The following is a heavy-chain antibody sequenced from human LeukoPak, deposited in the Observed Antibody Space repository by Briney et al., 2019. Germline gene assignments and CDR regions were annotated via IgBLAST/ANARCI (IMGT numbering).Heavy chain of an antibody. V-gene: IGHV4-34*01. CDR3: ARATYYYDSSGYWTLEFDFDI. D-gene: IGHD3-22*01. CDR2: INHSGST. CDR1: GGSFSGYY. Sequence: SETLSLTCAVYGGSFSGYYWSWIRQPPGKGLEWIGEINHSGSTNYNPSLKSRVTISVDTSKNQFSLKLSSVTAADTAVYYCARATYYYDSSGYWTLEFDFDIWGQGTMVTVSS. J-gene: IGHJ3*02.